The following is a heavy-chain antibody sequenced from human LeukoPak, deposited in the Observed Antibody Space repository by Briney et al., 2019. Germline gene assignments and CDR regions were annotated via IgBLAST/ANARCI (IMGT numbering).Heavy chain of an antibody. Sequence: GASVKVSCKAFGYTFTSNYMHWVRQAPGQGPEWMGVISPSGGSTTYAQKFQGRVTMTRDTSTSTVYMELSSLRSEDTAVYYCARGKTKGVTVNWFDTWGQGTLVTVSS. J-gene: IGHJ5*02. CDR2: ISPSGGST. CDR3: ARGKTKGVTVNWFDT. D-gene: IGHD3-16*02. V-gene: IGHV1-46*01. CDR1: GYTFTSNY.